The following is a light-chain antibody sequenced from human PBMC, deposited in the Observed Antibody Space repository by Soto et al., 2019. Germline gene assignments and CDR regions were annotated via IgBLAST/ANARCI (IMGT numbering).Light chain of an antibody. CDR3: QQYNSYPLT. J-gene: IGKJ4*01. CDR2: KAS. Sequence: DIQMTQSPSTLSASVGERVTMTCRASQRISSWLAWYQQKPGKAPKFLIYKASNLESGVPSRFSGSGSGTEFTLTISSLQPDDFATYYCQQYNSYPLTFGGGTKVEIK. CDR1: QRISSW. V-gene: IGKV1-5*03.